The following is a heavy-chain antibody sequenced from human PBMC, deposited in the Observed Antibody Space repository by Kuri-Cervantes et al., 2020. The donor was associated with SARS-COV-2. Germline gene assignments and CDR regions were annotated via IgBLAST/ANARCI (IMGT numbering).Heavy chain of an antibody. D-gene: IGHD2-2*01. CDR3: ARSRGGGYCSSTSCYAGFDAFDI. Sequence: GESLKISCAASGFTFSSYAMSWVRQAPGKGLEWVSAISGSGGSTYYADSVKGRFTISRDNSKNTLYLQMNSLRAEDTAVYYCARSRGGGYCSSTSCYAGFDAFDIWGQGTMVTVSS. V-gene: IGHV3-23*01. CDR2: ISGSGGST. CDR1: GFTFSSYA. J-gene: IGHJ3*02.